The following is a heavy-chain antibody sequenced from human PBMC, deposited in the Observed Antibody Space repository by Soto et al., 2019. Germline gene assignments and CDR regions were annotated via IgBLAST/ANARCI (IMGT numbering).Heavy chain of an antibody. CDR2: ISSSSSYI. J-gene: IGHJ6*03. V-gene: IGHV3-21*04. Sequence: PGGSLRLSCAASGFTFSSYSMNWVRQAPGKGLEWVSSISSSSSYIYYADSVKGRFTISRDNAKNTLYLQMNSLRAEDTAVYYCARIVTRNYYYYEDVWGKGTTVTVSS. CDR3: ARIVTRNYYYYEDV. D-gene: IGHD1-26*01. CDR1: GFTFSSYS.